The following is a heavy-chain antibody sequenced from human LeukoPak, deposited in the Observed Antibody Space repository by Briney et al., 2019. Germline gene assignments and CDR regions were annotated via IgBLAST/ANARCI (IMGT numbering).Heavy chain of an antibody. CDR1: GGSISSYY. J-gene: IGHJ6*03. V-gene: IGHV4-59*01. CDR3: ARDVAPGYMDV. Sequence: SETLSLTCTVSGGSISSYYWSWIRQPPGKGLEWIGYIYYSGSTNYNPSLKSRVTISVDTSKNQFSLKLSSVTAADTAVYYCARDVAPGYMDVWGKGTTVTVSS. CDR2: IYYSGST.